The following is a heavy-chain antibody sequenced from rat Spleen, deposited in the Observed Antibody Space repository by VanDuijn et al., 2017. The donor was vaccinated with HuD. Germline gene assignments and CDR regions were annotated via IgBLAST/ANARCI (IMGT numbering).Heavy chain of an antibody. V-gene: IGHV5-31*01. Sequence: EVQLVESGGGLVQPGRSLKLSCVASGFTFNNYWMTWIRQAPGKGLEWVASITNTGGSTYYPDSVKGRFTISRDNAKSTLYLQMKSLRSEDTATYYCTRDRMIRCTGVMDAWVQVASVTVSS. CDR3: TRDRMIRCTGVMDA. J-gene: IGHJ4*01. CDR1: GFTFNNYW. CDR2: ITNTGGST. D-gene: IGHD4-3*01.